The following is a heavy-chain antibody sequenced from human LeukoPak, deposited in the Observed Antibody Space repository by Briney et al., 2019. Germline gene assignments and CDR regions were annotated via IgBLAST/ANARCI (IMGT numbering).Heavy chain of an antibody. CDR2: IHDDGHVR. CDR3: ARGRGWVDH. V-gene: IGHV3-7*01. J-gene: IGHJ4*02. Sequence: GGSLRLSCAASGFTLSAYAMSWFRQAPGKGLEWVANIHDDGHVRNYEHSVKGRFTISRDDARSSVYLQLRSLRAEDTALYFCARGRGWVDHWGQGTLVTVSS. CDR1: GFTLSAYA. D-gene: IGHD3-16*01.